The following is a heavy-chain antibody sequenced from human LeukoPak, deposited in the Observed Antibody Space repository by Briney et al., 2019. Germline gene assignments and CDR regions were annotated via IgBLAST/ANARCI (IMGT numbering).Heavy chain of an antibody. Sequence: GGSLRLSCAASGFTFSSYEMNWVRQAPGKGLEWVSYISSSGSTIYYADSVKGRFTISRDNAKNSLYLQMNSLRAEDTAVYYCARDSHPVTLDYWGQGTLVTVSS. CDR2: ISSSGSTI. CDR1: GFTFSSYE. V-gene: IGHV3-48*03. D-gene: IGHD4-17*01. CDR3: ARDSHPVTLDY. J-gene: IGHJ4*02.